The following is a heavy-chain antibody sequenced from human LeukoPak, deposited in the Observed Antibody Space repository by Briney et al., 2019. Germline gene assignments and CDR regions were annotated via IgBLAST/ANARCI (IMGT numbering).Heavy chain of an antibody. CDR2: INHSGST. Sequence: PSETLSLTCAVYGGSFSGYYWSWIRQPPGQGLEWIGEINHSGSTNYNPSLKSRVTISVDTSKNQFSLKLSSVTAADTAVYYCARGRWIAAAGSYYYYGMDVWGQGTTVTVSS. CDR1: GGSFSGYY. J-gene: IGHJ6*02. D-gene: IGHD6-13*01. CDR3: ARGRWIAAAGSYYYYGMDV. V-gene: IGHV4-34*01.